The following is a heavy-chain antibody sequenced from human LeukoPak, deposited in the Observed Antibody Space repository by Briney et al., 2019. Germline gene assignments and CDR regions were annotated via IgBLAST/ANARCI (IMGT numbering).Heavy chain of an antibody. Sequence: SETLSLTCAVFGGSLSGYYWSWIRQPPGKGLEWIAEINRSGSPNYNPSLKSRVTISVDTSKNQFSLKLSSVTAADTAVYYCARGQLRLVPYFDYWGQGTLVTVSS. CDR1: GGSLSGYY. V-gene: IGHV4-34*01. CDR2: INRSGSP. D-gene: IGHD6-19*01. CDR3: ARGQLRLVPYFDY. J-gene: IGHJ4*02.